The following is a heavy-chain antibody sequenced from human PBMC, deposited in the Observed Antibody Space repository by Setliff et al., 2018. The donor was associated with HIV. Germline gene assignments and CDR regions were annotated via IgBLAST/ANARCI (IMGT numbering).Heavy chain of an antibody. J-gene: IGHJ4*02. CDR1: GFTFSRHN. V-gene: IGHV3-21*01. CDR2: IISGTGYI. D-gene: IGHD1-26*01. Sequence: GGSLRLSCAASGFTFSRHNRNWVRQAPGKGLEWVSSIISGTGYIYYADSVKGRFTISRDNAKNSLYLQMNSLTADDTAVYDCARDYMWAFDYWGQGTLVTVSS. CDR3: ARDYMWAFDY.